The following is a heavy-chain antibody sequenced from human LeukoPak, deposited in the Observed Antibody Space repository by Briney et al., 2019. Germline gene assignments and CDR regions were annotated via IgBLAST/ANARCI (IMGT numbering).Heavy chain of an antibody. D-gene: IGHD1-26*01. CDR2: ITSRSSYK. Sequence: GGSLRLSCEASGFTFSTYSMNWVRQAPGKGLEWVSSITSRSSYKYYADSVKGRFTISRDDAKNSLYLQMNSLRAEDTAVYYCARDHGGSYDYWGQGTLVTVSS. CDR1: GFTFSTYS. V-gene: IGHV3-21*01. CDR3: ARDHGGSYDY. J-gene: IGHJ4*02.